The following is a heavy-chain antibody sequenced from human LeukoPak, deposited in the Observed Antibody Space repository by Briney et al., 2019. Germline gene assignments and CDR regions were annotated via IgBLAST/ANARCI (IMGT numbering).Heavy chain of an antibody. D-gene: IGHD3-22*01. CDR3: ARGGHYYFDSSGYYVPQFFDY. V-gene: IGHV3-33*01. Sequence: SGGSLRLSCAASGFTFSTYGIHWVRQAPGKGLEWVAVMWYDGGNKYFADSVKGRFTISRDNSKNTLYLQMNSLRADDTAVYYCARGGHYYFDSSGYYVPQFFDYWGQGTLVTVSS. J-gene: IGHJ4*02. CDR1: GFTFSTYG. CDR2: MWYDGGNK.